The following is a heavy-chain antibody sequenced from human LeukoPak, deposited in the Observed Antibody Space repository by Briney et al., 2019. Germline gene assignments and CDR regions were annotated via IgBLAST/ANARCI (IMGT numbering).Heavy chain of an antibody. J-gene: IGHJ3*02. V-gene: IGHV3-21*01. Sequence: GGSLRLSCAASGFTFSSYSMNWVRQAPGKGLEWVSSISSSSSYIYYADSVKGRFTISRDNAKNSLYLQMNSLRAEDTAVYYCARDLSSSWYSDAFDIWGQGTMVTVSS. CDR1: GFTFSSYS. D-gene: IGHD6-13*01. CDR2: ISSSSSYI. CDR3: ARDLSSSWYSDAFDI.